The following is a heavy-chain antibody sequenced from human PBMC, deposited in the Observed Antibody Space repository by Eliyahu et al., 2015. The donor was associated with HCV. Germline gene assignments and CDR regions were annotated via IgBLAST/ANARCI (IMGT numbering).Heavy chain of an antibody. J-gene: IGHJ4*02. CDR1: GFXFSSYG. CDR3: AKDGGRYGYFDY. Sequence: QVQLVESGGGVVQPGRSLRLSCAASGFXFSSYGMHWVRQAPGKGLEWVAVISYDGSNKYYADSVKGRFTISRDNSKNTLYLQMNSLRAEDTAVYYCAKDGGRYGYFDYWGQGTLVTVSS. D-gene: IGHD3-3*01. CDR2: ISYDGSNK. V-gene: IGHV3-30*18.